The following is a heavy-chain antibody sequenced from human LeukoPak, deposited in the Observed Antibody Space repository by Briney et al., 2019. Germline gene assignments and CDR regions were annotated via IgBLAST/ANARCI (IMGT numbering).Heavy chain of an antibody. D-gene: IGHD5-24*01. CDR3: AGDTGGGDNFIY. Sequence: PSQTLSLTCTVSGGSISTYYWNWIRQPPAKGLDWVGYIYSTGSSSYNPSLKSRVTMSVDTSKNQFSLNLRSVTAADTAVYYCAGDTGGGDNFIYWGQGILGTVSS. J-gene: IGHJ4*02. V-gene: IGHV4-59*01. CDR2: IYSTGSS. CDR1: GGSISTYY.